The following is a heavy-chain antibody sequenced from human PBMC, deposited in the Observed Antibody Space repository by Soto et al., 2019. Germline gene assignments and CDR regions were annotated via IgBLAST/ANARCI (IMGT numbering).Heavy chain of an antibody. Sequence: GGSLRLSCAASGFTFSSYSMNWVRQAPGKGLEWVSSISSSSSYIYYADSVKGRFTISRDNAKNSLYLQMNSLRAEDTAVYYCARRRIVVVAATPSRSYYYYMDVWGKGTTVTVSS. CDR1: GFTFSSYS. D-gene: IGHD2-15*01. CDR2: ISSSSSYI. CDR3: ARRRIVVVAATPSRSYYYYMDV. J-gene: IGHJ6*03. V-gene: IGHV3-21*01.